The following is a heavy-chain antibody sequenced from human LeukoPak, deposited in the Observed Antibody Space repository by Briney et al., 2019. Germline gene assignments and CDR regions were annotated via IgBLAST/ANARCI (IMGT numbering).Heavy chain of an antibody. Sequence: SETLSLTCAVSGGSISSSNWWSWVRQPPGKGLEWIGEIYHSGSTNYNPSLKSGVTISVDTSKNQFSLKLSSVTAADTAVYHCAIVVVTMIDYWGQGTLVTVSS. D-gene: IGHD2-21*02. J-gene: IGHJ4*02. V-gene: IGHV4-4*02. CDR2: IYHSGST. CDR1: GGSISSSNW. CDR3: AIVVVTMIDY.